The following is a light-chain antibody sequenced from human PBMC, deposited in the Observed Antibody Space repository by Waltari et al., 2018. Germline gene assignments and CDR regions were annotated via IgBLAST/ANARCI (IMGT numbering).Light chain of an antibody. J-gene: IGLJ3*02. Sequence: QLVLTQSPSASASLGASVKLPCPLDSGHSTNIIAWHQQQPQKGPRYLMRVNSDGSHIKGDDIPDRFSGSSSSAGAERYLTISSVQSEDEADYYCQTGGHGTWVFGGGTKLTVL. CDR3: QTGGHGTWV. CDR2: VNSDGSH. CDR1: SGHSTNI. V-gene: IGLV4-69*01.